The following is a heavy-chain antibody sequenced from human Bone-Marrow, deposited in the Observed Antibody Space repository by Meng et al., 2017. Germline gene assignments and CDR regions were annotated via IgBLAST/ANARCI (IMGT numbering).Heavy chain of an antibody. CDR2: IIPIFGTA. CDR3: ASAPYDSSGYYPSLDAFDI. D-gene: IGHD3-22*01. CDR1: GYTFTSYA. V-gene: IGHV1-69*06. J-gene: IGHJ3*02. Sequence: SVKVSCKASGYTFTSYAISWVRQAPGQGLEWMGGIIPIFGTANYAQKFQGRVTITADKSTSTAYMELSSLRSEDTAVYYCASAPYDSSGYYPSLDAFDIWGQGTMVTVSS.